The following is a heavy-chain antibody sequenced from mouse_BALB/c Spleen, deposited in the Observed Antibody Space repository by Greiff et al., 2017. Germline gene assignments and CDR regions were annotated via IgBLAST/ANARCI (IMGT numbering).Heavy chain of an antibody. CDR1: GFAFSSYD. J-gene: IGHJ3*01. D-gene: IGHD1-1*01. CDR2: ISSGGGST. V-gene: IGHV5-12-1*01. CDR3: ARQGRYEGFAY. Sequence: EVMLVESGGGLVKPGGSLKLSCAASGFAFSSYDMSWVRQTPEKRLEWVAYISSGGGSTYYPDTVKGRFTISRDNAKNTLYLQMSSLKSEDTAMYYCARQGRYEGFAYWGQGTLVTVSA.